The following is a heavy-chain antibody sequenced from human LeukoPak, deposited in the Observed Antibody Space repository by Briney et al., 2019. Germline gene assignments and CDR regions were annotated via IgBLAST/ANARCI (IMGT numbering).Heavy chain of an antibody. CDR3: ARDGAAAAAGTTGYYYYYMDV. J-gene: IGHJ6*03. CDR2: ISSSSSYI. Sequence: PGGSLRLSCAASGFTFSSYSMNWVRQAPGKGLEWVSSISSSSSYIYYADSVKGRFTISRDNAKNSLYLQMNSLRAEDTAVYYCARDGAAAAAGTTGYYYYYMDVWGKGTTVTVSS. CDR1: GFTFSSYS. D-gene: IGHD6-13*01. V-gene: IGHV3-21*01.